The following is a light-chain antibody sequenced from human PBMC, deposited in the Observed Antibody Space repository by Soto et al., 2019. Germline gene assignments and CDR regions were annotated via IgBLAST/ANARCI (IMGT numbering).Light chain of an antibody. Sequence: IQLTQSPSSLSASVRDGVSITCRASQDISTYLAWYQQKPGKAPKLLIYAASTLQSGVPSRFSGSGSGTNFTLTISSLQPEDFATYYCQQLYNSPFTFGPGTKVAIK. CDR3: QQLYNSPFT. CDR2: AAS. V-gene: IGKV1-9*01. J-gene: IGKJ3*01. CDR1: QDISTY.